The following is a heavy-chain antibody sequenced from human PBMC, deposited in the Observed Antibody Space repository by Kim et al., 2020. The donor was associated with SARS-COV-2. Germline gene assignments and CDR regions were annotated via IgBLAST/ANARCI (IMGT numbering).Heavy chain of an antibody. Sequence: PPLQGRVTISVDTSKNQFSRKLSSVTAADTAVYYCAREGGNWNYAGGMDVWGQGTTVTVSS. J-gene: IGHJ6*02. CDR3: AREGGNWNYAGGMDV. D-gene: IGHD1-7*01. V-gene: IGHV4-59*01.